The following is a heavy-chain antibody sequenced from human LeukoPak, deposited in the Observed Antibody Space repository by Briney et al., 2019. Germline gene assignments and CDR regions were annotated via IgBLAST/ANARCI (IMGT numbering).Heavy chain of an antibody. CDR3: ARDPTVQLERSDAFDI. Sequence: GGSLRLSCAASGFTFSSYGMHWVRQAPGKGLEWVAFIRYDGSNKYYADSVKGRFTISRDNAKNSLYLQMNSLRAEDTAVYYCARDPTVQLERSDAFDIWGQGTMVTVSS. V-gene: IGHV3-30*02. CDR1: GFTFSSYG. CDR2: IRYDGSNK. D-gene: IGHD1-1*01. J-gene: IGHJ3*02.